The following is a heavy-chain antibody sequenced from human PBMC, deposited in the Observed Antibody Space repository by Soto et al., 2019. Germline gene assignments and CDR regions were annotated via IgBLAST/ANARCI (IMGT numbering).Heavy chain of an antibody. CDR3: VRHIKSYYGPFDI. V-gene: IGHV4-39*01. CDR2: ISHSGSA. CDR1: GGSISSSSDY. D-gene: IGHD3-10*01. J-gene: IGHJ3*02. Sequence: SETLSLTCTVSGGSISSSSDYWGGIRQPPGKGLEWIGSISHSGSAYYNQSLTSRVTTSVGASKNQFSLKLSSVTAADTAVYYCVRHIKSYYGPFDIWGQGKMVTV.